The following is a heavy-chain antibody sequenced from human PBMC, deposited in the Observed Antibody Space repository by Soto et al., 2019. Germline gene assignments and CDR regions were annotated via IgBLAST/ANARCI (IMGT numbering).Heavy chain of an antibody. Sequence: ASVKVSCKVSGYTLTELSMHWVRQAPGKEPEWMGGFDPEDGETIYAQKFQGRVTMTEDTSTDTAYMELSSLRSEDTAVYYCATDEGAGLDAFDIWGQGTMVTVSS. V-gene: IGHV1-24*01. CDR1: GYTLTELS. CDR3: ATDEGAGLDAFDI. D-gene: IGHD1-26*01. CDR2: FDPEDGET. J-gene: IGHJ3*02.